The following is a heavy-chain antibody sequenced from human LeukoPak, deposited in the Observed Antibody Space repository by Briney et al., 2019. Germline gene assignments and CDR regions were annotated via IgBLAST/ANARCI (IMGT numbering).Heavy chain of an antibody. V-gene: IGHV4-34*01. D-gene: IGHD2-2*02. CDR2: INHSGST. Sequence: TSETLSFTCAVYGGSFSGYYWSWIRQPPGKGLEWIGEINHSGSTNYNPSLKSRVTISVDTSKNQFSLKLSSVTAADTAVYYCANRAIYCSSTSCYSPPFDYWGQGTLVTVSS. CDR3: ANRAIYCSSTSCYSPPFDY. J-gene: IGHJ4*02. CDR1: GGSFSGYY.